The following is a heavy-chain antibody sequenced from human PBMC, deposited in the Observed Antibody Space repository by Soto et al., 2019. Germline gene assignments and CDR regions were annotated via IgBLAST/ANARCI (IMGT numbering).Heavy chain of an antibody. CDR1: GFTFSSYS. V-gene: IGHV3-21*01. CDR3: ARDLEHPDAFDI. D-gene: IGHD1-1*01. J-gene: IGHJ3*02. CDR2: ISSSSSYI. Sequence: PGGSLRLSCAASGFTFSSYSMNWVRQAPGKGLEWVSSISSSSSYIYYADSVKGRFTISRDNAKNSLYLQMNSLRAEDTAVYYCARDLEHPDAFDIWGQGTMVTVSS.